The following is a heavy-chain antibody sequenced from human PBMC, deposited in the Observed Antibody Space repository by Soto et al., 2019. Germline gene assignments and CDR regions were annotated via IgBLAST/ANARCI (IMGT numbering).Heavy chain of an antibody. CDR3: AKDRGIIVKAGDAFDV. CDR1: GFTLSMSA. CDR2: ISDSGDRA. J-gene: IGHJ3*01. Sequence: LRLSCASSGFTLSMSAVNWVRQAPGKGLEWVSYISDSGDRAYYADSVKGRFTISRDRSKNTVSLQMDSLRAEDTAVYYCAKDRGIIVKAGDAFDVWGQGTKVTVSS. V-gene: IGHV3-23*01. D-gene: IGHD3-16*02.